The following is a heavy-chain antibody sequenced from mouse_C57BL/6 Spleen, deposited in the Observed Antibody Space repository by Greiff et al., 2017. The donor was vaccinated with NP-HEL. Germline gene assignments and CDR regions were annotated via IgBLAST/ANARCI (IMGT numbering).Heavy chain of an antibody. Sequence: VQLVESGAELVKPGASVKMSCKASGYTFTTYPIEWMKQNHGKSLEWIGNFHPYNDDTKYNEKFKGKATLTVEKSSSTVYLELSRLTSDDSAVYYCARSAAYYSHYAMDYWGQGTSVTVSS. D-gene: IGHD2-10*01. CDR3: ARSAAYYSHYAMDY. CDR1: GYTFTTYP. J-gene: IGHJ4*01. CDR2: FHPYNDDT. V-gene: IGHV1-47*01.